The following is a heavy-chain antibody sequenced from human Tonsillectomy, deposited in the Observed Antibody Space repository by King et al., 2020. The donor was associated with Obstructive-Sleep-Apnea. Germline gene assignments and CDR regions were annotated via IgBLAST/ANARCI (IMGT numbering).Heavy chain of an antibody. J-gene: IGHJ5*02. Sequence: QLQESGPGLVKPSETLSLTCTVSGGSISSSSYYWGWIRQPPGKGLEWIGSIYYMGSTNYNPSLKGRVTISIDTSKNQFSLKLGSVTAADPAVYYCARVPYITGWSGWFDPWGQGTLVTVSS. CDR3: ARVPYITGWSGWFDP. D-gene: IGHD6-19*01. CDR1: GGSISSSSYY. V-gene: IGHV4-39*07. CDR2: IYYMGST.